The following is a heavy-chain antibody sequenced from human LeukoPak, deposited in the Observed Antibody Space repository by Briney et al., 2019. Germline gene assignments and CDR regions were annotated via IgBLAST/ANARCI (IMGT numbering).Heavy chain of an antibody. CDR2: IYHSGST. CDR3: ATIGYCSSTSCSLDV. J-gene: IGHJ6*04. CDR1: GGSISSSNW. Sequence: SGTLSLTCAVSGGSISSSNWWSWVRQPPGKGLEWIGEIYHSGSTNYNPSLKSRVTISVDKSKNQFSLKLSSVTAADTAVYYCATIGYCSSTSCSLDVWGKGTTVTVSS. V-gene: IGHV4-4*02. D-gene: IGHD2-2*01.